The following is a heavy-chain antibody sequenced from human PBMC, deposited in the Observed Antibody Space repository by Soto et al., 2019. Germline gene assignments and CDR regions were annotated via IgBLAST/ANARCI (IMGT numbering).Heavy chain of an antibody. D-gene: IGHD3-10*01. CDR1: GYSFAGYW. Sequence: PGESLKISCKGSGYSFAGYWITWVRQMPGKGLEWMGRIDPSDSQTYYSPSFRGHVTISAGKSTNTAYLHFSSLKASDTAVYYCERHRAFGSRSYNDHWGQGNLVTVSS. V-gene: IGHV5-10-1*01. CDR3: ERHRAFGSRSYNDH. CDR2: IDPSDSQT. J-gene: IGHJ5*02.